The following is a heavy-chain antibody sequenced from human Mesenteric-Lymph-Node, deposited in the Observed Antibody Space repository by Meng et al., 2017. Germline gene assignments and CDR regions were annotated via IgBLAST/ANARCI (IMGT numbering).Heavy chain of an antibody. J-gene: IGHJ4*01. V-gene: IGHV4-38-2*01. CDR1: GYSISSDYY. CDR2: IFHSGSS. CDR3: ARTRYHSGSAYYGFGY. D-gene: IGHD3-22*01. Sequence: SETLSLTCAVSGYSISSDYYWSWIRQSPGKGLEWIARIFHSGSSDYNPSLKSRVTISVDTSKNQFSLKLTSMTAADSAVYYCARTRYHSGSAYYGFGYWGHGTMVTVSS.